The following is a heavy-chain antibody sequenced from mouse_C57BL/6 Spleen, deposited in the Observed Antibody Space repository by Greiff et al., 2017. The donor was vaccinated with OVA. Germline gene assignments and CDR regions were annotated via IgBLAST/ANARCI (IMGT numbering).Heavy chain of an antibody. CDR3: ARLGVTPYFDY. J-gene: IGHJ2*01. D-gene: IGHD2-3*01. V-gene: IGHV5-6*01. CDR1: GFTFSSYG. CDR2: ISSGGSYT. Sequence: EVKVVESGGDLVKPGGSLKLSCAASGFTFSSYGMSWVRQTPDKRLEWVATISSGGSYTYYPDSVKGRFTISRDNAKNTLYLQMSSLKSEDTAMYYCARLGVTPYFDYWGQGTTLTVSS.